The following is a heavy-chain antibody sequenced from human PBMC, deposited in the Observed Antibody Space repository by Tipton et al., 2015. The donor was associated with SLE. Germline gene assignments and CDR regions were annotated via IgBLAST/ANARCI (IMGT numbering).Heavy chain of an antibody. D-gene: IGHD3-10*01. J-gene: IGHJ3*02. CDR2: IYYSGAT. CDR1: GGSLSSSGYY. Sequence: TLSLTCTVSGGSLSSSGYYWGWIRQPPGKGLEWIGSIYYSGATYYKLSLKSRVTMSVDTSKNQFSLKLSSVTASDTAVYYCARSNIIEPGAFDIWGQGTMVTVSS. V-gene: IGHV4-39*01. CDR3: ARSNIIEPGAFDI.